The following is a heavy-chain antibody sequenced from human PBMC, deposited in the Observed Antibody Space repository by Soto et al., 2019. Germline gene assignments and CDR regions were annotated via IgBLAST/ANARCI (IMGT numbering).Heavy chain of an antibody. CDR2: INHSGST. CDR1: GGSFSGYY. J-gene: IGHJ4*02. Sequence: SETLSLTCAVYGGSFSGYYWSWIRQPPGEGLEWIGEINHSGSTNYNPSLKSRVTISVDTSKNQFSLKLSSVTAADTAVYYCARGRKTDTAMVTPNFDYWGQGTLVTVSS. CDR3: ARGRKTDTAMVTPNFDY. V-gene: IGHV4-34*01. D-gene: IGHD5-18*01.